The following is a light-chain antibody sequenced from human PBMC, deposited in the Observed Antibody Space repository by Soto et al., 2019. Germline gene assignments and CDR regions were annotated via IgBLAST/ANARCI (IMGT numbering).Light chain of an antibody. CDR3: QQYENWPRT. CDR1: QSIRSS. Sequence: EIVMTQSPATLSVSPGERATLSCRASQSIRSSLVWYQQKSGQAPRLLIYGASTRATGIPARFSGSGSGTEFTLTISSLQSEEFAVYYCQQYENWPRTFGQGTKVEIK. J-gene: IGKJ1*01. V-gene: IGKV3-15*01. CDR2: GAS.